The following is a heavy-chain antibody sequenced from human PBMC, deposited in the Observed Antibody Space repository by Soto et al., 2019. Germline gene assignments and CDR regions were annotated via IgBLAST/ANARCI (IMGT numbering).Heavy chain of an antibody. J-gene: IGHJ6*02. Sequence: EVQLVETGGGLVQPGGSLKLSCAASGFALSGSTMHWVRQASGKGLEWVGRIRSKGNTYATSYAASVQGRFTISRDVSKNTAFLEMNSLKTEDTAVYYCTKPTPASVYYYGMDVWGQGTTVTVSS. CDR2: IRSKGNTYAT. V-gene: IGHV3-73*02. CDR3: TKPTPASVYYYGMDV. CDR1: GFALSGST. D-gene: IGHD2-2*01.